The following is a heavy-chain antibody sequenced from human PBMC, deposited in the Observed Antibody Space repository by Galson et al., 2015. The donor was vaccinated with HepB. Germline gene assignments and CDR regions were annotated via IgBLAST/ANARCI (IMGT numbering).Heavy chain of an antibody. J-gene: IGHJ4*01. CDR2: IIPNFGTA. CDR3: ARGGDYYESSVYYYGFDY. V-gene: IGHV1-69*05. CDR1: GCTFSSYA. Sequence: SVKVSCKASGCTFSSYAISWVRQAPGQGLEWMGGIIPNFGTANYAQKLQGRVTITTDESTSTAYMELSSLRSEDTAVYYCARGGDYYESSVYYYGFDYWGQGTLVTVSS. D-gene: IGHD3-22*01.